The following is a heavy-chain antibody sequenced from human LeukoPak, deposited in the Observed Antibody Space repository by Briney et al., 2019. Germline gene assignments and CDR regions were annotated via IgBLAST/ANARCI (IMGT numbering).Heavy chain of an antibody. CDR3: ARGPEYYDILTGRQLRTFDY. V-gene: IGHV4-34*01. Sequence: SRVTISVDTSKNQFSLMLSSVTAADTAVYYCARGPEYYDILTGRQLRTFDYWGQGTLVTVSS. J-gene: IGHJ4*02. D-gene: IGHD3-9*01.